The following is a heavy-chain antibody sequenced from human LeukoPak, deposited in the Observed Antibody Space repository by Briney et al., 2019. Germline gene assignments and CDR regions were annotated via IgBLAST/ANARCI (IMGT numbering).Heavy chain of an antibody. D-gene: IGHD6-6*01. Sequence: KPSETLSLTCTVSGGSISSYYWSWIRQPPGKGLEWIGYIYYSGSTNYNPSLKSRVTISVDTSKNQFSLKLSSVTAADTAVYYCATNREYSSSSGSLFYYRGQGTLVTVSS. CDR3: ATNREYSSSSGSLFYY. J-gene: IGHJ4*02. CDR2: IYYSGST. CDR1: GGSISSYY. V-gene: IGHV4-59*08.